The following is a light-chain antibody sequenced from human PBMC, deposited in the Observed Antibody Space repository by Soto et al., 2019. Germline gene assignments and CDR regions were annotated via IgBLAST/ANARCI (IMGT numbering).Light chain of an antibody. CDR3: QPSDTSPLH. CDR2: KTS. V-gene: IGKV1-5*03. Sequence: DIQMTQSPATLSASVGDRITITCLASHSVNIWLALYHQKPGKAPKLLLYKTSRLESGGPARIRGSGSGTEFNLTITSMQPDAFGNHYCQPSDTSPLHLGGGTKVDIK. CDR1: HSVNIW. J-gene: IGKJ4*01.